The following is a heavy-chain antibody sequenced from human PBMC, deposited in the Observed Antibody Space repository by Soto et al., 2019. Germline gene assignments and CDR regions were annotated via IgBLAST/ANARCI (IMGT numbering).Heavy chain of an antibody. CDR3: AMADDYGDQGDAFDI. Sequence: SVKVSCKASGGTFSSYAISWVRQAPGQGLEWMGGIIPIFGTANYAQKFQGRVTITADESTSTAYMELSSLRSEDTAVYYCAMADDYGDQGDAFDIWGKGTMVTVS. J-gene: IGHJ3*02. D-gene: IGHD4-17*01. V-gene: IGHV1-69*13. CDR2: IIPIFGTA. CDR1: GGTFSSYA.